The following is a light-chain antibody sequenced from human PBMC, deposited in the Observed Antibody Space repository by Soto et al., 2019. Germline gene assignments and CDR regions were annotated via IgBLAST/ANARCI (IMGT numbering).Light chain of an antibody. CDR2: GSS. CDR3: QQYTNWSPIT. Sequence: EILLTQSPATLPVSPGERATLSCRASKSVGSNLAWFQQKPGQAPRLLIYGSSTRATGVPARFSGSGSGADFTLTISNLQSEDFAVYYCQQYTNWSPITFGQGTRLEI. V-gene: IGKV3-15*01. J-gene: IGKJ5*01. CDR1: KSVGSN.